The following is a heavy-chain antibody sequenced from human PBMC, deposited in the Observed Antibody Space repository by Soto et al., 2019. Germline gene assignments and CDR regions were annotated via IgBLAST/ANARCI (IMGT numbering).Heavy chain of an antibody. CDR3: AKELVVPAAEIYYYYGMDV. D-gene: IGHD2-2*01. V-gene: IGHV3-30*18. CDR1: GFTFSSYG. J-gene: IGHJ6*02. CDR2: ISYDGSNK. Sequence: GGSLRLCCAASGFTFSSYGMHWVRQAPGKGLEWVAVISYDGSNKYYADSVKGRFTISRDNSKNTLYLQMNSLRAEDTAVYYCAKELVVPAAEIYYYYGMDVWGQGTTVTVSS.